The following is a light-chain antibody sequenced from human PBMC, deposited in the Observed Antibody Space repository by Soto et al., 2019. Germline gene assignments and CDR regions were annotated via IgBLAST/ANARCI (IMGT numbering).Light chain of an antibody. Sequence: EVVLTQSPGTLSLSPGERATLSCRASQSVGSNSLAWYQQKPGQAPRLLIYGSSSRATGIADRFSGSGSGTDFTLTVSRLEPEDFAVYYCQQYGSSPRTFGQGTKVDIK. CDR3: QQYGSSPRT. V-gene: IGKV3-20*01. CDR2: GSS. J-gene: IGKJ1*01. CDR1: QSVGSNS.